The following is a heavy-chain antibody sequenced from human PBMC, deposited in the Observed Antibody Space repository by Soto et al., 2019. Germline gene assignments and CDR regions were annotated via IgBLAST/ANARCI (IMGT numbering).Heavy chain of an antibody. V-gene: IGHV4-31*03. CDR2: IYYSGST. J-gene: IGHJ2*01. Sequence: QVQLQESGPGLVKPSQTLSLTCTVSGGSISSGGYYWSWIRQHPGKGLEWIGYIYYSGSTYYNPSLKSRVTISVDTSKNQFALKLSSVTAADTAVYYCARELAAAGPAGYFDLWGRGTLVTVSS. D-gene: IGHD6-13*01. CDR3: ARELAAAGPAGYFDL. CDR1: GGSISSGGYY.